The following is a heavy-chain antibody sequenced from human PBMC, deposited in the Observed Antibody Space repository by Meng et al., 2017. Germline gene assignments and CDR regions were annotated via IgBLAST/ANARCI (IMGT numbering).Heavy chain of an antibody. Sequence: QVVQSGAGVKKPGASVKVSCKASGYTFTVYYMHWVRQAPGQGLEWMGRINPNSGGTNYAQKFQGRVTMTRDTSISTAYMELSRLRSDDTAVYYCARGDYYDSSGYYSFWYFQHWGQGTLVTVSS. CDR2: INPNSGGT. CDR3: ARGDYYDSSGYYSFWYFQH. CDR1: GYTFTVYY. V-gene: IGHV1-2*06. J-gene: IGHJ1*01. D-gene: IGHD3-22*01.